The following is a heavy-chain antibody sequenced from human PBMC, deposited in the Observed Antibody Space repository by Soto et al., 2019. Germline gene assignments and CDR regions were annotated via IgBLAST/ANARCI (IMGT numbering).Heavy chain of an antibody. CDR3: TRAAGDFAWLASEFDH. V-gene: IGHV3-30*03. D-gene: IGHD3-9*01. CDR1: GFPFSSFG. CDR2: MSYHGSNK. Sequence: QVQLVESGGGVVQPGRSLRLSCAASGFPFSSFGMHWVRQAPGKGLEWVALMSYHGSNKYYTDSVKGRFTISRDDSKNTLYLQMNSLRPEDTGVYYCTRAAGDFAWLASEFDHWGQGTLVTVSS. J-gene: IGHJ4*02.